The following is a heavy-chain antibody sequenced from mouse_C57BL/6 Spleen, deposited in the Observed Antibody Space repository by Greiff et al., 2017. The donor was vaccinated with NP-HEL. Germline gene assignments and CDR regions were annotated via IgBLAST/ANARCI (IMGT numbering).Heavy chain of an antibody. V-gene: IGHV14-4*01. CDR1: GFNIKDAY. Sequence: FQLQRSGAELVRPGASVKLSCTASGFNIKDAYMHWLKRRPDQGLEWIGWIDPGNGDTEYASKFQGKATITADTSSNTAYLQLSSLTSEDTAVYYCTRVATHYFDYWGQGTTLTVSS. CDR3: TRVATHYFDY. CDR2: IDPGNGDT. D-gene: IGHD1-1*01. J-gene: IGHJ2*01.